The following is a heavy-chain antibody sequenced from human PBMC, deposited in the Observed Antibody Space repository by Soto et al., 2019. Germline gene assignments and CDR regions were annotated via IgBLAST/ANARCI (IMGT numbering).Heavy chain of an antibody. CDR2: IQYNGYS. V-gene: IGHV4-59*08. J-gene: IGHJ6*02. CDR1: GGSITNYY. D-gene: IGHD3-10*01. Sequence: QVQLQESGPGLVKPSETLSLTCTVSGGSITNYYCSWFRQPPGKGLEWIGYIQYNGYSAYNLSLKRRVTMSMNTSKTQSSLMLESVTATDTAVYYCVRHGFGSLHCLVDVWGQGTTVIVSS. CDR3: VRHGFGSLHCLVDV.